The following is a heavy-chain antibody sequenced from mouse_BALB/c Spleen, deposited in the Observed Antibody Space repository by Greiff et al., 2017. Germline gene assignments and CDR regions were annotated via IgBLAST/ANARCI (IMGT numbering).Heavy chain of an antibody. V-gene: IGHV3-2*02. J-gene: IGHJ3*01. CDR1: GYSITSDYA. D-gene: IGHD2-14*01. CDR3: ARGGDRYDKRSRFAY. CDR2: ISYSGST. Sequence: DVKLQESGPGLVKPSQSLSLTCTVTGYSITSDYAWNWIRQFLGNKLEWMGYISYSGSTSYNPSLKSRISITRDTSKNQFFLQLNSVTTEDTATYDSARGGDRYDKRSRFAYWGQGTLVTVSA.